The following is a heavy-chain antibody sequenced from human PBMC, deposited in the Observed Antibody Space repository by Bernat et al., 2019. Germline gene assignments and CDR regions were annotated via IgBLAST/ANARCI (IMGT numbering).Heavy chain of an antibody. V-gene: IGHV3-15*01. D-gene: IGHD6-13*01. Sequence: QMEESGGGLVKPGGSLRLSCVASGFQISDVWVSWVRQAPGKGLEWIAHIKRKIDGETIDYAATVKGRFSIYRDDSKNTAFLQMNSLKTEDTAVYFCTTGYGSDWYGWGQGTLVTVSS. J-gene: IGHJ4*02. CDR1: GFQISDVW. CDR2: IKRKIDGETI. CDR3: TTGYGSDWYG.